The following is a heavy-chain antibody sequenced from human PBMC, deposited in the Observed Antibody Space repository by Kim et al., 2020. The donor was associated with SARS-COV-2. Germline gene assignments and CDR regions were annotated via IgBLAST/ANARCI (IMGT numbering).Heavy chain of an antibody. CDR1: GGSFSGYY. V-gene: IGHV4-34*01. Sequence: SETLSLTCAVYGGSFSGYYWSWIRQPPGKGLEWIGEINHSGSTNYNPSLKSRVTISVDTSKNQFSLKLSSVTAADTAVYYCARFDGPKLSGGSCYCNWFDPWGQGTLVTVSS. J-gene: IGHJ5*02. CDR3: ARFDGPKLSGGSCYCNWFDP. D-gene: IGHD2-15*01. CDR2: INHSGST.